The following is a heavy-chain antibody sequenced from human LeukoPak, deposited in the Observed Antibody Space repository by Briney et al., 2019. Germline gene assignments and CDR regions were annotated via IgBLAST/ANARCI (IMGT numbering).Heavy chain of an antibody. CDR1: GGSICSSSHS. V-gene: IGHV4-39*01. D-gene: IGHD6-19*01. Sequence: SETLSLTCTVSGGSICSSSHSWGSIRQPPGKGLEWTGSIYYTGRTYYNPSLKSRVTISVDTSKNPFSLKLSSVTAADTAVYYCARGSPYSSGWYSPQVFNWFDPWAQGTLVTVSS. CDR2: IYYTGRT. CDR3: ARGSPYSSGWYSPQVFNWFDP. J-gene: IGHJ5*02.